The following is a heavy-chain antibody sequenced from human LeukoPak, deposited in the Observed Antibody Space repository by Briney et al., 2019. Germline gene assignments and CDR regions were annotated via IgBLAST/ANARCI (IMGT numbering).Heavy chain of an antibody. CDR3: VRGSTLRHYQY. D-gene: IGHD3-16*01. CDR2: LYYSGST. CDR1: GGSISSSSYY. V-gene: IGHV4-39*01. Sequence: SETLSLTCTVSGGSISSSSYYWGWIRRPPGKGLEWIGSLYYSGSTYYNPSLKSRLTVSVDTSKNQFSLKLSSVTAADTAVYYCVRGSTLRHYQYWGQGTLVTVSS. J-gene: IGHJ4*02.